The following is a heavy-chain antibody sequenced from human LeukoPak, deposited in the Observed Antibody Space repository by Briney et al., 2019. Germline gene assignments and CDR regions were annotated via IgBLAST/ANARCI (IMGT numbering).Heavy chain of an antibody. J-gene: IGHJ4*02. V-gene: IGHV3-23*01. Sequence: GGSLRLSCAASRFTFSSYAMSWVRQAPGKGLEWVSAISGSGGSTYYADSVKGRFTISRDNSKNTLYLQMNSLRAEDTAVYYCARGPHIVVVPAAIPLPDYWGQGTLVTVSS. CDR1: RFTFSSYA. CDR3: ARGPHIVVVPAAIPLPDY. CDR2: ISGSGGST. D-gene: IGHD2-2*02.